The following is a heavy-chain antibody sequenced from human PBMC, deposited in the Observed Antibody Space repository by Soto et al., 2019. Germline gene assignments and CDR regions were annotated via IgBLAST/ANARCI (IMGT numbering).Heavy chain of an antibody. CDR1: GYRFKNYA. D-gene: IGHD3-3*01. CDR2: TNEGSGNT. J-gene: IGHJ4*02. CDR3: ARDDRSVSGVVTLDH. Sequence: ASVKVSCKATGYRFKNYAVHWVRQAPGQRLEWMGFTNEGSGNTRFSQKFQGRISITRDTSASTVYLDLSSLTSEDTAIYYCARDDRSVSGVVTLDHWGPGTLVTVSS. V-gene: IGHV1-3*01.